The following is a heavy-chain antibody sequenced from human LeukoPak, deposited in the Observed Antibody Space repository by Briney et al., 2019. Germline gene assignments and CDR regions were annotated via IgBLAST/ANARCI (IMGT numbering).Heavy chain of an antibody. D-gene: IGHD6-13*01. J-gene: IGHJ4*02. Sequence: ASVKVSCKASGYTFTGYYMHWVRQAPGQGLEWMGWINPNNGGTNYAQKFQGRVTMTRDTSISTAYMELSRLRSDDTAVYYCARVYSSSWYVDYGGQGPLVTVPS. CDR2: INPNNGGT. CDR1: GYTFTGYY. CDR3: ARVYSSSWYVDY. V-gene: IGHV1-2*02.